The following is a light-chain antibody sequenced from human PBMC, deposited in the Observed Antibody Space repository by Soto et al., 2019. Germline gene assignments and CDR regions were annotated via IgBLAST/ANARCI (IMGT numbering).Light chain of an antibody. J-gene: IGKJ2*01. Sequence: AIRMTQSPSSLSASTGDRVTITCRASQGISSYLAWYQQKPGKAPKLLIYKASSLESGVPSRFSGSGSGTEFTLTISSLQPDDFATYYCQQCNSYPYTFGQGTKLEIK. CDR2: KAS. V-gene: IGKV1-8*01. CDR3: QQCNSYPYT. CDR1: QGISSY.